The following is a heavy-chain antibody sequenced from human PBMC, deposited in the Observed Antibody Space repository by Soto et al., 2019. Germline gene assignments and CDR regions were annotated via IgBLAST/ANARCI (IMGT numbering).Heavy chain of an antibody. Sequence: SVKVSCKASGFTSTSSAMQWVRQARGQRLEWIGWIVVGSGNTNYAQKFQERVTITRDMSTSTAYMELSSLRSEDTAVYYCAAGYGSGSYYPFDYWGQGTLVTVSS. CDR2: IVVGSGNT. D-gene: IGHD3-10*01. CDR3: AAGYGSGSYYPFDY. V-gene: IGHV1-58*02. J-gene: IGHJ4*02. CDR1: GFTSTSSA.